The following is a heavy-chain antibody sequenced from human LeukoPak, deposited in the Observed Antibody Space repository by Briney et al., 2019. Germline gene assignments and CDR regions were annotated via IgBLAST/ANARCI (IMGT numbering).Heavy chain of an antibody. CDR1: GFTFSSYG. Sequence: PGGSLRLSCAASGFTFSSYGMSWVRQAPGKGLEWVSAISGSGGSTYYADSVKGRFTISRDNSKNTLYLQMNSLRAEDTAVYYCAKDRYCSGGSCYQIPDYWGQGTLVTVSS. D-gene: IGHD2-15*01. CDR3: AKDRYCSGGSCYQIPDY. CDR2: ISGSGGST. J-gene: IGHJ4*02. V-gene: IGHV3-23*01.